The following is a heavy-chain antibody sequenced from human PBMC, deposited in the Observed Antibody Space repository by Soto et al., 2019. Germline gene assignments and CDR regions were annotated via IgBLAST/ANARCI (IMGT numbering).Heavy chain of an antibody. V-gene: IGHV3-9*01. CDR3: AKDIAYYYGSGSYDY. CDR1: GFTFDDYA. Sequence: EVQLVESGGGLVQPGRSLRLSCAASGFTFDDYAMHWVRQAPGKGLEWVSGISWNSGSIGYADSVKGRFTISRDNAKNSLYLQMNSLRAEDTALYYCAKDIAYYYGSGSYDYWGQGTLVTVSS. CDR2: ISWNSGSI. D-gene: IGHD3-10*01. J-gene: IGHJ4*02.